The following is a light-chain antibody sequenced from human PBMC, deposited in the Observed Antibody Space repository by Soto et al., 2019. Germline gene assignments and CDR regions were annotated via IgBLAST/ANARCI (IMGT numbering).Light chain of an antibody. V-gene: IGKV3-20*01. Sequence: EIVLTQSPGTLSLSPGERATLSCRASQSVSSSYLAWYQQKPGPAPRLLIYGASSRATGIPDRFSGSGSGTDCTLTISRLEPEDFALYYCQQHGSSPRTFGQGTKVELK. CDR1: QSVSSSY. CDR2: GAS. J-gene: IGKJ1*01. CDR3: QQHGSSPRT.